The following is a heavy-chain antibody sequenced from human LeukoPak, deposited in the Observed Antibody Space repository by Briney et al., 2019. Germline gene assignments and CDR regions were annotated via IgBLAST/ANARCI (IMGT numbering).Heavy chain of an antibody. D-gene: IGHD5-24*01. CDR2: ISPNSGGT. Sequence: ASVKVSCKASGYTFSGYYIHWVRQARGQGLEWMGSISPNSGGTNYAPKFQGRVTMTRDTSISTAYMELSRLRSDDTAVYYCAKNVEMATINVVQAFDYWGQGTLVTVSS. CDR1: GYTFSGYY. V-gene: IGHV1-2*02. J-gene: IGHJ4*02. CDR3: AKNVEMATINVVQAFDY.